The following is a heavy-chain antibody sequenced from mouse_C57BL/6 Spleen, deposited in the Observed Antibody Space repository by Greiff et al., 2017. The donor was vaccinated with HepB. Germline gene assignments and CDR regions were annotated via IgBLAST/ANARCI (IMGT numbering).Heavy chain of an antibody. CDR1: GYTFTSYW. CDR2: IDPSDSYT. J-gene: IGHJ4*01. V-gene: IGHV1-50*01. D-gene: IGHD4-1*01. CDR3: ARKGELGYAMDY. Sequence: VQLQQPGAELVKPGASVKLSCKASGYTFTSYWMQWVKQRPGQGLEWIGEIDPSDSYTNYNQKFKGKATLTVDTSSSTAYMQLSSLTSEDSAVYYCARKGELGYAMDYWGQGTSVTVSS.